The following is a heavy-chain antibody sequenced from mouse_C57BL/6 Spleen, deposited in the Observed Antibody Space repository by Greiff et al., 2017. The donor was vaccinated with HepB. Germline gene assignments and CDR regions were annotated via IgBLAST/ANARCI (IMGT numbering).Heavy chain of an antibody. J-gene: IGHJ1*03. CDR1: GYTFTDYN. D-gene: IGHD1-1*01. CDR3: ATTVAERVPRYFDV. Sequence: VQLQQSGPELVKPGASVKMSCKASGYTFTDYNMHWVKQSHGKSLEWIGYINPNNGGTSYNQKFKGKATLTVNKSSSTAYMELRSLTSEDSAVYYCATTVAERVPRYFDVWGTGTTVTVSS. CDR2: INPNNGGT. V-gene: IGHV1-22*01.